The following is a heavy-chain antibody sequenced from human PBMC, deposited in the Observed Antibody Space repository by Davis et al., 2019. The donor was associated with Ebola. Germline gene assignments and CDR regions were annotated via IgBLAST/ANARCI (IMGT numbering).Heavy chain of an antibody. CDR2: ISFDGTTK. J-gene: IGHJ4*02. V-gene: IGHV3-30*03. CDR3: ARDETYTGRFG. Sequence: PGGSLRLSCAASASTSSSYALHWARHPPGNGLEWAAFISFDGTTKYNGDSVKGRFTISRDNSENPVYLQMNSLRPEETAVYYCARDETYTGRFGWGQGTLVTVSS. CDR1: ASTSSSYA. D-gene: IGHD1-26*01.